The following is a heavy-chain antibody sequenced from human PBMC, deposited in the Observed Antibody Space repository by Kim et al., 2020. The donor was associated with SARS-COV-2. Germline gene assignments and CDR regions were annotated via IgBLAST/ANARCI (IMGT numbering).Heavy chain of an antibody. CDR2: INHSGST. CDR3: ARRNSGSYPPYFDY. CDR1: GGSFSGYY. V-gene: IGHV4-34*01. D-gene: IGHD1-26*01. J-gene: IGHJ4*02. Sequence: SETLSLTCAVYGGSFSGYYWSWIRQPPGKGLEWIGEINHSGSTNYNPSLKSRVTISVDTSKNQFSLKLSSVTAADTAVYYCARRNSGSYPPYFDYWGQGTLVTVSS.